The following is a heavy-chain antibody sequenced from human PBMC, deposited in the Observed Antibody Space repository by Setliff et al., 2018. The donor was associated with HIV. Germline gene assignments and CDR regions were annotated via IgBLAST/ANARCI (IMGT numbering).Heavy chain of an antibody. J-gene: IGHJ3*02. D-gene: IGHD3-3*01. Sequence: SETLSLTCTVSGGSIRSRDYSWGWIRQPPGKGLEWIVSLPHSGATFYNPSLRSRVTTSEDTSKNQFSLRLSSVTAADTAVYYCARRAYYDFWSGYYYPDAFDIWGQGTMVTV. CDR3: ARRAYYDFWSGYYYPDAFDI. CDR2: LPHSGAT. CDR1: GGSIRSRDYS. V-gene: IGHV4-39*01.